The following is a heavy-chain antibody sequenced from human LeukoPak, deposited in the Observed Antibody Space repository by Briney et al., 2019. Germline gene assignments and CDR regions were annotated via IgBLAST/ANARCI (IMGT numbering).Heavy chain of an antibody. J-gene: IGHJ3*02. CDR3: ARGLTGYSSSWYGDVFDI. V-gene: IGHV3-21*01. Sequence: GGSLRLSCAASGFTFSSYSMNWVRQAPGKGLEWVSSISSSSSYIYYADSVKGRFTISRDNAKNSLYLQMNSLRAEDTAVYYCARGLTGYSSSWYGDVFDIWGQGTMVTVSS. D-gene: IGHD6-13*01. CDR1: GFTFSSYS. CDR2: ISSSSSYI.